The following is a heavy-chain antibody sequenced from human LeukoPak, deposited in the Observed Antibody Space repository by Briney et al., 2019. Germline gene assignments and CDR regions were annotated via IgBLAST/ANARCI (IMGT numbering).Heavy chain of an antibody. CDR1: GGSFTRYG. D-gene: IGHD3-3*01. Sequence: SVQFSCEASGGSFTRYGFSWVRPARRQGVGRMGKIIPIYGRANYGQKFQRRVTISADELTTTSYMELSSLTADDMAVYYCAAGGAYEFRDDLWGHGTLVTVSS. J-gene: IGHJ1*01. CDR3: AAGGAYEFRDDL. V-gene: IGHV1-69*15. CDR2: IIPIYGRA.